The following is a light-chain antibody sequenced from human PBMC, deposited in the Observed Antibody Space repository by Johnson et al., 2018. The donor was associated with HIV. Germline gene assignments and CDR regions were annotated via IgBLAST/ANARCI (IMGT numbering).Light chain of an antibody. V-gene: IGLV1-51*02. CDR1: SSNIGNNY. Sequence: QSVLTQPPSVSAAPGQKVTISCSGSSSNIGNNYVSWYQQLPGTAPKLLIYENTKRPSGIPDRSSGSKSGTSATLGITGLQTGDEADHYCGTWDSSLRAPYHFGTGPKVTVL. CDR2: ENT. CDR3: GTWDSSLRAPYH. J-gene: IGLJ1*01.